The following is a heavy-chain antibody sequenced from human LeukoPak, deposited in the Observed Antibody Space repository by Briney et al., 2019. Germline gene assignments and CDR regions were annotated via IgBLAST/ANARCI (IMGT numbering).Heavy chain of an antibody. CDR3: ARGRYLHRGYYFDY. CDR2: IYYSGST. J-gene: IGHJ4*02. D-gene: IGHD1-26*01. CDR1: GGSISSYY. V-gene: IGHV4-59*01. Sequence: PSETLSLTCTVSGGSISSYYWSWIRQPPGKGLEWIGYIYYSGSTNYNPSLKSRVTISVDTSKNQFSLKLSSVTAADTAVYYCARGRYLHRGYYFDYWGQGTLVTVSS.